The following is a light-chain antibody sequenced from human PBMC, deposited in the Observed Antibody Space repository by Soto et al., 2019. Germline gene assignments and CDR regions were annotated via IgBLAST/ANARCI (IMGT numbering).Light chain of an antibody. CDR2: YAA. CDR3: QHYHNLPFT. V-gene: IGKV1-33*01. Sequence: DIQMTQSPSSLSASVGDRVTITCQASQDISNYLSWYQQKPGKAPKLLIYYAANLQTGVPSRFSGGGSGTHFALTISSLQPEDIATYYCQHYHNLPFTFGPGTKVDVK. CDR1: QDISNY. J-gene: IGKJ3*01.